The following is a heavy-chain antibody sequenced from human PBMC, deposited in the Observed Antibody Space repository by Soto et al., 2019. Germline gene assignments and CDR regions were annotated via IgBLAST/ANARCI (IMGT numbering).Heavy chain of an antibody. V-gene: IGHV1-69*02. Sequence: QVQLVQSGAEVKKPGSAVKVSCKDSGGTFSTYSMFWVLQAPGQGLEWMGRIISMLGIANYAQKFQRRVTITADKSTGTDYMELSSLRSEDTALYFCTIGSWSGEVFDIWGQGTMVTVSS. CDR1: GGTFSTYS. CDR2: IISMLGIA. D-gene: IGHD2-21*01. J-gene: IGHJ3*02. CDR3: TIGSWSGEVFDI.